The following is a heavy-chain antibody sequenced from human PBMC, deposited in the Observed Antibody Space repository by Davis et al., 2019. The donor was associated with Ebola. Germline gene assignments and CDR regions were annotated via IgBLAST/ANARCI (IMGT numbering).Heavy chain of an antibody. CDR2: ISGSGGST. D-gene: IGHD2-2*01. Sequence: GGSLRLSCAASGFSFSTYDMNWVRQAPGKGLEWVSGISGSGGSTYYADSVKGRFAISRDNSKNSLYLQMNSLRAEDTALYYCARSIIVVVPAAYFDYWGQGTLVTVSS. J-gene: IGHJ4*02. CDR1: GFSFSTYD. CDR3: ARSIIVVVPAAYFDY. V-gene: IGHV3-23*01.